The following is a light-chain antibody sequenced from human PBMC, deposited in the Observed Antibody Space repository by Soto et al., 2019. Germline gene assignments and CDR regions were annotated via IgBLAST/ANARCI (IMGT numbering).Light chain of an antibody. J-gene: IGKJ4*01. CDR3: QQYESYSPLT. V-gene: IGKV3-20*01. CDR2: GVS. Sequence: EIVLTQSPGTLSLSPGKRATLSCRASQSVSSSYLAWYQQKPGQAPRLLIHGVSSRATGIPDRFSGSGSGTDFTLTISRLEPEDFATYYCQQYESYSPLTFGGGTKVEIK. CDR1: QSVSSSY.